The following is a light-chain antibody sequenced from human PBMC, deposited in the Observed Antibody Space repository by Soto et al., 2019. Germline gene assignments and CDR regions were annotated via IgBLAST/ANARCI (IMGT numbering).Light chain of an antibody. CDR3: QQYDTLPLS. J-gene: IGKJ4*01. Sequence: EIVLTQSPGTLSLSPGERATLSCRASQSVRSNYLAWYQQKPGQAPRLLIYGASSTATGIPDRVSDTGSGTDFTLTISRLEPEDFAVYYCQQYDTLPLSFGGGTKVEIK. CDR1: QSVRSNY. CDR2: GAS. V-gene: IGKV3-20*01.